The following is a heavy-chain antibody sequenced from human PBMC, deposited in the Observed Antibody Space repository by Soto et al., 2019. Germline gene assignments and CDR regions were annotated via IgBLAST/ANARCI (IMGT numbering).Heavy chain of an antibody. V-gene: IGHV3-72*01. J-gene: IGHJ1*01. CDR2: SKNKADSYST. CDR1: GFTFSDHI. Sequence: GSLRLSCAASGFTFSDHILDWVRQAPGKGLEWVGRSKNKADSYSTEYAASVKGTFTISRDDSQNSVYLQMNSLKTEDTAVYYCAAGATRRAPFQHWGRGTLVTVSS. D-gene: IGHD6-6*01. CDR3: AAGATRRAPFQH.